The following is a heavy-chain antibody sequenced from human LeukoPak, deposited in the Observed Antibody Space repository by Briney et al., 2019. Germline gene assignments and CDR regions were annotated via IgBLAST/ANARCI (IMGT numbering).Heavy chain of an antibody. CDR3: AGGTPYAMYV. CDR1: GGSISSSVYY. Sequence: SETLSLTCTVSGGSISSSVYYWGWIRQPPGKGLDWNGSNYYSGSTYYNPSLKSRVTISVDTHKNQCSLRLSFVTAAYTGVYYWAGGTPYAMYVWGQGATVTVS. V-gene: IGHV4-39*01. J-gene: IGHJ6*02. D-gene: IGHD1-7*01. CDR2: NYYSGST.